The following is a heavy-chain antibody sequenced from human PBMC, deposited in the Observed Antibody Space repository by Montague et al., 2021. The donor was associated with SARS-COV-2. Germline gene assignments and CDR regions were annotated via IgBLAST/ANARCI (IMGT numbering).Heavy chain of an antibody. CDR1: GGSFSGYY. CDR2: INHSGST. J-gene: IGHJ6*02. D-gene: IGHD3-10*01. V-gene: IGHV4-34*01. Sequence: SETLSLTCAVSGGSFSGYYWSWIRQPPGKGLEWIGEINHSGSTNYNPSLKSRVTISVDTSKNQFSLKLSSVTAADTAVYYCARGRRILLWFGELFSGGDYYGMDVWGQGTTVTVSS. CDR3: ARGRRILLWFGELFSGGDYYGMDV.